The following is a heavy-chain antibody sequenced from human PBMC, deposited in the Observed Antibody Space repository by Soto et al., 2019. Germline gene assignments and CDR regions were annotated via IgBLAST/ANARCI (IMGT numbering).Heavy chain of an antibody. Sequence: XGSLRLSCEASVFIFSSYAMNWVRHSPGKGLQWVSSITGSSDYTSYIASVKGRFTISRDNSKNTLYLQMNSLRAEDTAVYFCAKEKTTGAHYALDYWRQGTLVTVSS. D-gene: IGHD2-8*02. CDR1: VFIFSSYA. J-gene: IGHJ4*02. CDR3: AKEKTTGAHYALDY. CDR2: ITGSSDYT. V-gene: IGHV3-23*01.